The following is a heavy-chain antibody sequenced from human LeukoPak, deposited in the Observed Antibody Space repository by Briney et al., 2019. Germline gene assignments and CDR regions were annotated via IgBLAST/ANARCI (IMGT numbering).Heavy chain of an antibody. V-gene: IGHV3-23*01. D-gene: IGHD4-11*01. CDR2: ISDGGGIT. CDR3: ARGGDYDAFGI. J-gene: IGHJ3*02. Sequence: GGSLRLSCAASEFTFSTYAMTWVRQAPGKGLEWVSTISDGGGITYYADSVEGRFTISRDNSKSTLYLQMNSLRGEDTALYYCARGGDYDAFGIWGQGTMDTVSS. CDR1: EFTFSTYA.